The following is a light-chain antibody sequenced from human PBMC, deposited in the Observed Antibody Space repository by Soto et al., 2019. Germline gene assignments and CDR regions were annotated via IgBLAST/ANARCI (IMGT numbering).Light chain of an antibody. V-gene: IGKV1-39*01. CDR3: QQSYSTPRT. CDR2: AAS. CDR1: QSISSY. Sequence: DIQMTQSPSSLSASVGDRVTITFRASQSISSYLNWYQQKPGKAPKLLIYAASSLQSGVPSRFSGSESGTDFTLTISSLQPEDFATYYCQQSYSTPRTFGQGTRLEIK. J-gene: IGKJ5*01.